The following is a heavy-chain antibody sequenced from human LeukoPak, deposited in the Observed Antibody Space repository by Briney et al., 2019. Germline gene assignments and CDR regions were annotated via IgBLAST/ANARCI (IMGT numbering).Heavy chain of an antibody. CDR2: IYYSGST. V-gene: IGHV4-39*01. J-gene: IGHJ4*02. D-gene: IGHD3-22*01. CDR1: GGSISSSSYY. Sequence: MASETLSLTCTVSGGSISSSSYYWGWIRQPPGKGLEWIGSIYYSGSTYYNPSLKSRVTISVDTSKNQFSLKLSSVTAADTAVYYCARQRVIRGDFDYWGQGTLVTVSS. CDR3: ARQRVIRGDFDY.